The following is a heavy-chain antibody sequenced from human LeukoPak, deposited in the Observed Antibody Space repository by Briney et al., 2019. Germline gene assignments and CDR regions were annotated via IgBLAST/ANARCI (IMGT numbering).Heavy chain of an antibody. J-gene: IGHJ4*02. CDR2: IYSGGST. Sequence: GGSVRLSCAASGFTFSSNYMSWVRQAPGKGLEWVSVIYSGGSTYYSDYVTGRFTISRDNSKNTLYLQMNRLRAEDTAVYYCARVLTYYYDSSGYYFDSGGQGTLVTVS. D-gene: IGHD3-22*01. CDR3: ARVLTYYYDSSGYYFDS. CDR1: GFTFSSNY. V-gene: IGHV3-66*02.